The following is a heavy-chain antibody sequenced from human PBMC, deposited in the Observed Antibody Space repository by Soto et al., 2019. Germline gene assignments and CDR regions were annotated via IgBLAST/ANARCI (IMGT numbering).Heavy chain of an antibody. CDR2: MNPNSGNT. V-gene: IGHV1-8*01. Sequence: ASVKVSCKASGYTFTSYDINWVRQATGQGLEWMGWMNPNSGNTGYAQKFQGRVTMTRNTSISTAYMELSSLRSEDTAVYYCAIAYSSGWYYGSDAFDIWGQGTMVTVSS. D-gene: IGHD6-19*01. CDR3: AIAYSSGWYYGSDAFDI. CDR1: GYTFTSYD. J-gene: IGHJ3*02.